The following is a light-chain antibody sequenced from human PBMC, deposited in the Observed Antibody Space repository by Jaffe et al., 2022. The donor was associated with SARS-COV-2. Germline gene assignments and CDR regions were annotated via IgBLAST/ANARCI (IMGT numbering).Light chain of an antibody. J-gene: IGKJ4*01. CDR1: QSVSYSSVTDNKSY. CDR2: WAS. CDR3: QQYYITPPT. Sequence: DIVMAQSPDSLAVSLGERATINCKSSQSVSYSSVTDNKSYLAWYQQKPGQPPKLLLYWASTRESGVPDRFSGSGSGTDFTLTISSLQAEDVAVYYCQQYYITPPTFGGGTKVEIK. V-gene: IGKV4-1*01.